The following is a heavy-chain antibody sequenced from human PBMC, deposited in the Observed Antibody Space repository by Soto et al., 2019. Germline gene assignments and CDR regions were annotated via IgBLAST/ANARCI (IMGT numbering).Heavy chain of an antibody. CDR1: GGSISSGGYY. CDR3: ARGARELLLDY. V-gene: IGHV4-31*03. Sequence: SETLSLTCTVSGGSISSGGYYWSWIRQHPGEGLEWIGYIYYSGSTYYNPSLKSRVTISVDTSKNQFSLKLSSVTAADTAVYYCARGARELLLDYWGQGTLVTFSS. D-gene: IGHD1-26*01. J-gene: IGHJ4*02. CDR2: IYYSGST.